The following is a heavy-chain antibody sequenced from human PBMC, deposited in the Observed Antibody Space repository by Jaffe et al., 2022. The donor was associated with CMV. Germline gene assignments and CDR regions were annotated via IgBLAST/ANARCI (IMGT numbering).Heavy chain of an antibody. CDR3: AKDRVSGWYEAPPDSFFDY. CDR1: GFTFSSYA. V-gene: IGHV3-23*01. CDR2: ISGSGGST. D-gene: IGHD6-19*01. J-gene: IGHJ4*02. Sequence: EVQLLESGGGLVQPGGSLRLSCAASGFTFSSYAMSWVRQAPGKGLEWVSAISGSGGSTYYADSVKGRFTISRDNSKNTLYLQMNSLRAEDTAVYYCAKDRVSGWYEAPPDSFFDYWGQGTLVTVSS.